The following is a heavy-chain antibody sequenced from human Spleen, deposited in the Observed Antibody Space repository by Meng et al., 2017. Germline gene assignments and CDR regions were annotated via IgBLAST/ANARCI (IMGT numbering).Heavy chain of an antibody. V-gene: IGHV3-38-3*01. D-gene: IGHD2-15*01. Sequence: GESLKISCAASGFSVSMNKMIWVRQAPGKGLEWVSSLSGGSTYYADSRKGRFTISRDNSKNTLHLQVNSLRAEDTAVYYCARKDCTGGSCYAHFDYWGQGTPVTVSS. J-gene: IGHJ4*02. CDR3: ARKDCTGGSCYAHFDY. CDR2: LSGGST. CDR1: GFSVSMNK.